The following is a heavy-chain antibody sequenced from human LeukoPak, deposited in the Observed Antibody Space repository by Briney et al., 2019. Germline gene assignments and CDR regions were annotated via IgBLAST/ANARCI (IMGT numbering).Heavy chain of an antibody. D-gene: IGHD4/OR15-4a*01. CDR2: ISGAGGST. V-gene: IGHV3-23*01. CDR1: SFTFNSFA. CDR3: AKGHTDYGTGFDL. J-gene: IGHJ4*02. Sequence: GGSLRLSCAASSFTFNSFAISWVRQAPGKGLESVSLISGAGGSTYYADSVKGRFTISRDNSKNTLYLQMNSLRAEDTAIYYCAKGHTDYGTGFDLWGQGTLVTVSS.